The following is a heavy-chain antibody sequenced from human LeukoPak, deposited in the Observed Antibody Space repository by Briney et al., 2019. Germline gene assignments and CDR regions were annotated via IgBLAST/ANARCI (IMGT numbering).Heavy chain of an antibody. D-gene: IGHD3-10*01. CDR3: ARDGYYGSGSYYP. J-gene: IGHJ5*02. Sequence: ASVKVSCNAAGYTFTVYCMHWVRQAPGQGLEWMGWINPNSGGTNYAQKFQGRVTMTRDTSISTAYMELSRLRSDGTAVYYCARDGYYGSGSYYPWGQGTLVTVSS. V-gene: IGHV1-2*02. CDR2: INPNSGGT. CDR1: GYTFTVYC.